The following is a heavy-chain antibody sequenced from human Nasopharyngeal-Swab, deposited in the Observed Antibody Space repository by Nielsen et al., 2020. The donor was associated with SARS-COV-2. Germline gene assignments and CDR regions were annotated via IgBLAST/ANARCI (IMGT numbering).Heavy chain of an antibody. D-gene: IGHD3-16*01. J-gene: IGHJ3*02. Sequence: WIRQPPGKGLEWGAVIWYDGSNKYYADSVKGRFTISRDNSKNTLYLQMNSLRAEDTAVYYCAREAGTFRAFDIWGQGTMVTVSS. CDR2: IWYDGSNK. V-gene: IGHV3-33*01. CDR3: AREAGTFRAFDI.